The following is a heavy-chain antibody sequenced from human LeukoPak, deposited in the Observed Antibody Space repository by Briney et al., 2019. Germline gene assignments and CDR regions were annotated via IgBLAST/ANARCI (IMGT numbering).Heavy chain of an antibody. CDR2: IKSKTDGGTT. Sequence: AGGSLRLSCAASGFTFSNAWMNWVRQAPGKGLEWVGRIKSKTDGGTTDYAAPVKGRFTISRDDSKNTLYLQMNSLKTEDTAIYYCVRWSYDNSAYYYDHWGQGTLVTVSS. D-gene: IGHD3-22*01. CDR1: GFTFSNAW. CDR3: VRWSYDNSAYYYDH. J-gene: IGHJ4*02. V-gene: IGHV3-15*07.